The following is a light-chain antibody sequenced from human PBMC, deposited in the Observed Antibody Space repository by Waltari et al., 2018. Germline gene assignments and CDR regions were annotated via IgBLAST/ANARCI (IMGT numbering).Light chain of an antibody. CDR3: AAWDVSLNGVL. CDR1: SANSGSKA. Sequence: SALPQPPPASRAPWPRVTITGTGSSANSGSKAVIWYQPFPGPAPTLLIYSTNQRPSVVPARFSGSKSGTSASLAISGLQSDDEADYYCAAWDVSLNGVLFGGGTKLTVL. J-gene: IGLJ2*01. V-gene: IGLV1-44*01. CDR2: STN.